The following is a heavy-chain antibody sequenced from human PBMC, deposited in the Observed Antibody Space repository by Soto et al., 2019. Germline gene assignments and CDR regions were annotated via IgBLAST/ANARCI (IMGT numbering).Heavy chain of an antibody. D-gene: IGHD2-2*01. CDR3: ARKTSVVVPAATRGHFDC. CDR1: GGSISSVFYL. Sequence: SETLSLTCSVSGGSISSVFYLWGWIRQPPGKGLEWIGNIYYDGSTYQNPSLKSRVTISADTSKSQFSLELSSVTAADTAIYYCARKTSVVVPAATRGHFDCWGQGTLVTVSS. V-gene: IGHV4-39*01. J-gene: IGHJ4*02. CDR2: IYYDGST.